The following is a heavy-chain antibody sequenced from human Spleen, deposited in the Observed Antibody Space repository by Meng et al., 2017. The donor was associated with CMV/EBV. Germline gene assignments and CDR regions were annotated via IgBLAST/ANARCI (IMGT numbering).Heavy chain of an antibody. Sequence: CKASGSSITNFDICLVRRPAERGHGWMEWINTNSDNNGYAQKFQGRITITRNTSISTANMELSNLGSEDTDVYYCARGLLSLGDLGLWGQGTLVTVSS. D-gene: IGHD3-16*01. J-gene: IGHJ4*02. CDR2: INTNSDNN. V-gene: IGHV1-8*03. CDR3: ARGLLSLGDLGL. CDR1: GSSITNFD.